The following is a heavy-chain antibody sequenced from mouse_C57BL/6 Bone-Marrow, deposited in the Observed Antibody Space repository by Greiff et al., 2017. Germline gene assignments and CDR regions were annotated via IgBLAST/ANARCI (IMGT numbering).Heavy chain of an antibody. CDR1: GYAFSSSW. Sequence: QVQLKESGPELVKPGASVKISCKASGYAFSSSWMNWVKQRPGKGLEWIGRIYPGDGDTNYNGKFKGKATLTADKSSSTAYMQLSSLTSEDSAVYFCARYPYYYGSSYLYFDYGGQGTTLTVSS. CDR2: IYPGDGDT. J-gene: IGHJ2*01. D-gene: IGHD1-1*01. V-gene: IGHV1-82*01. CDR3: ARYPYYYGSSYLYFDY.